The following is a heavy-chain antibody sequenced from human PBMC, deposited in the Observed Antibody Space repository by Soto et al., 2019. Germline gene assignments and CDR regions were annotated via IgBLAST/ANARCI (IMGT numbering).Heavy chain of an antibody. V-gene: IGHV4-39*07. CDR1: DGSISSNDYY. Sequence: SETLSLTCTVSDGSISSNDYYWDWIRQSPGKGLEWIGNIYYSGSTNYNPSLKSRVTISVDTSKNQFSLKLSSVTAADTAVYYCARASGGNSYYYYYYGMDVWGQGTTVTVSS. J-gene: IGHJ6*02. D-gene: IGHD4-4*01. CDR3: ARASGGNSYYYYYYGMDV. CDR2: IYYSGST.